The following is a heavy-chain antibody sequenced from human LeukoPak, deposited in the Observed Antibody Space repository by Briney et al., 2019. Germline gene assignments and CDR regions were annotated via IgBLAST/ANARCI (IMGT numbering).Heavy chain of an antibody. Sequence: SETLSLTCTVSGGSISSHYWSWIRQPPGKGLEGIGYIYYSGSTNYNPSLKSRVTISVDTSKNQFSLKLSSVTAADTAVYYCARVVLAAAGPTFDYWGQGTLVTVSS. CDR3: ARVVLAAAGPTFDY. CDR2: IYYSGST. J-gene: IGHJ4*02. D-gene: IGHD6-13*01. V-gene: IGHV4-59*11. CDR1: GGSISSHY.